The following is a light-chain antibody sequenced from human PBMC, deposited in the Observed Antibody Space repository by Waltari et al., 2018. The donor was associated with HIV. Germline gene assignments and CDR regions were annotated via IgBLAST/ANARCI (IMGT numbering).Light chain of an antibody. CDR2: GAS. J-gene: IGKJ1*01. Sequence: EIVLAQSPGTPSLSPGERATLSCRASQSVSTNYLAWYQQKPGQAPRLLIYGASNRATGIPDRFSGSGSGTDFTLTISRLEPEDFAVYYCQQYVISPWTFGQGTKVEIK. CDR1: QSVSTNY. V-gene: IGKV3-20*01. CDR3: QQYVISPWT.